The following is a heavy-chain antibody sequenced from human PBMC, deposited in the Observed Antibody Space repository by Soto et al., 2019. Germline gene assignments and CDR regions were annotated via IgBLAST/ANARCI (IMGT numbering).Heavy chain of an antibody. J-gene: IGHJ6*02. D-gene: IGHD2-2*01. CDR1: GFTFSSYS. Sequence: EVQLVESGGGLVKPGGSLRLSCAASGFTFSSYSMNWVRQAPGKGLEWVSSISSSSSYIYYADSVKGRFTISRDNAKNSLYLQMNSLRAEDTAVYYCANTNCISTSCYVEYGMDVWGQGTTVTVSS. CDR2: ISSSSSYI. CDR3: ANTNCISTSCYVEYGMDV. V-gene: IGHV3-21*01.